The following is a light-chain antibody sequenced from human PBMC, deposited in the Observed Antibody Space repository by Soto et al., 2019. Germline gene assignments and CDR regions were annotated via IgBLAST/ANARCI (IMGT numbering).Light chain of an antibody. J-gene: IGLJ3*02. V-gene: IGLV1-40*01. CDR2: ANS. CDR3: QSYDNSLSGSRV. CDR1: SSNFGAGYD. Sequence: QSVLTQPPSVSGAPGQTVTISCSATSSNFGAGYDAHWYQQLPGTAPKLLIYANSNRPSGVPDRFSGSKSGTSASLAITGLQAEDEADYYCQSYDNSLSGSRVFGGGTKLTVL.